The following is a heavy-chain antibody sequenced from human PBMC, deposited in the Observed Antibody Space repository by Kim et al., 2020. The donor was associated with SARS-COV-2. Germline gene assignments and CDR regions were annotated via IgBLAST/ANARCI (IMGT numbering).Heavy chain of an antibody. J-gene: IGHJ4*02. CDR3: ARGVALLWFGD. V-gene: IGHV4-34*01. D-gene: IGHD3-10*01. Sequence: SETLSLTCAVYGGSFSGYYWSWIRKPPGKGLEWIGEINHSGSTNYNLSLKSRVTLSVDTSKNQFSLKLSSVTSAYTAVYYCARGVALLWFGDWVQGTLVT. CDR1: GGSFSGYY. CDR2: INHSGST.